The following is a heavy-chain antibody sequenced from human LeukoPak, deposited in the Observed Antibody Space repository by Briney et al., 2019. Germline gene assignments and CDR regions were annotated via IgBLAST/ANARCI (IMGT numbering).Heavy chain of an antibody. V-gene: IGHV4-34*01. D-gene: IGHD3-22*01. J-gene: IGHJ5*02. CDR3: ARGRYYYDSSGYFRFDP. Sequence: SETLSLTCAVYGGSFSGYYWSWIRQPPGKGLEWIGEINHSGSTNYNPSLKSRVTISVDTSKNQFSLKLSSVTAADTAVYYCARGRYYYDSSGYFRFDPWGQGTLVTVSS. CDR2: INHSGST. CDR1: GGSFSGYY.